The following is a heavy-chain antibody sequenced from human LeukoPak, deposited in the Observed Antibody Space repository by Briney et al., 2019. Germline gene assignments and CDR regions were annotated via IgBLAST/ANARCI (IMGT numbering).Heavy chain of an antibody. J-gene: IGHJ3*02. V-gene: IGHV3-9*01. CDR1: GFTFDDYA. CDR3: ARGGSGATRDDTFDI. Sequence: GGSLRLSCAASGFTFDDYAMHWVRQAPGKGLEWVSGISWNSGSIGYADSVKGRFTISRDNAKNSLYLQKNSLRAEDTAVYYCARGGSGATRDDTFDIWGQGTMVTVSS. D-gene: IGHD3-16*01. CDR2: ISWNSGSI.